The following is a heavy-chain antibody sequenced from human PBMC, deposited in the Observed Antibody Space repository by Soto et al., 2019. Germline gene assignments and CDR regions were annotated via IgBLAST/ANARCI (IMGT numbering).Heavy chain of an antibody. CDR1: GYTFTSYG. CDR3: ASHRAGIGNSGYGY. D-gene: IGHD5-12*01. CDR2: ISAYNGNT. J-gene: IGHJ4*02. Sequence: QVQLVQSGAEVKKPGASVKVSCKASGYTFTSYGISWVRQAPEQGLEWMGWISAYNGNTNYAQKLQGRVTMTTDTSTSTAYMELRSLRSDDTAVYYCASHRAGIGNSGYGYWGQGTLVTVSS. V-gene: IGHV1-18*01.